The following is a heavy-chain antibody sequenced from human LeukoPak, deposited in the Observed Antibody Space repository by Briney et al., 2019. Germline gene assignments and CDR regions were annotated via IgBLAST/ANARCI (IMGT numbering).Heavy chain of an antibody. J-gene: IGHJ6*02. V-gene: IGHV3-7*01. CDR2: TKQDGSEK. Sequence: PGGSLRLSCAASGFTFSSYWMSWVRQAPGKGLEWVANTKQDGSEKYYVDSVRGRFTISRDNAKNSLYLQMSSLRAEDTAVYFCARDGPGYSYGFGFYGMDVWGQGTTVTVSS. CDR1: GFTFSSYW. D-gene: IGHD5-18*01. CDR3: ARDGPGYSYGFGFYGMDV.